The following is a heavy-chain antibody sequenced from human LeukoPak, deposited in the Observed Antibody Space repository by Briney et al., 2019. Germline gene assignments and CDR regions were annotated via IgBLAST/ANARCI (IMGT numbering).Heavy chain of an antibody. CDR1: GFTLSSYG. Sequence: GGSLRLSCAASGFTLSSYGMHWVRQAPGKGLEWVAVIWYDGSNKYYADSVKGRFTISRDNSKNTLYLQMNSLKTEDTAVYYCTTPRYDYSLHWGQGTLVTVSS. J-gene: IGHJ4*02. CDR2: IWYDGSNK. V-gene: IGHV3-33*01. CDR3: TTPRYDYSLH. D-gene: IGHD4-11*01.